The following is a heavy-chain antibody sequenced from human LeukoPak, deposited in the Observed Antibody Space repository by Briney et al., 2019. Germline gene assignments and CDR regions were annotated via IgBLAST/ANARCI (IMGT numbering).Heavy chain of an antibody. CDR2: VNYSGSI. V-gene: IGHV4-34*01. J-gene: IGHJ5*01. D-gene: IGHD5-12*01. CDR1: GGSFSGYY. CDR3: ASYRYGYRGMDS. Sequence: SETLSLTCRVYGGSFSGYYWSWIRQPPGKGLHWIGEVNYSGSINYKPSLKSRVIISVGTSKNQFSLKLKSVTAADTAVYYCASYRYGYRGMDSWGQGTQVTVSS.